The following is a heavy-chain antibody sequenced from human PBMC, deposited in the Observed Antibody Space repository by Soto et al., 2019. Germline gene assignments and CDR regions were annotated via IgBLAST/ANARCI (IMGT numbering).Heavy chain of an antibody. Sequence: ASVNVSCKFSGYTLTELSIHWVRQAPGKGLECMGGFDPEDGETIYAQKFQGRVTMTEDTSTDTAYMELSSLRSEDTAVYYCATALVEMASYYFDYWGQGTLVTVSS. V-gene: IGHV1-24*01. J-gene: IGHJ4*02. CDR1: GYTLTELS. CDR3: ATALVEMASYYFDY. CDR2: FDPEDGET. D-gene: IGHD2-15*01.